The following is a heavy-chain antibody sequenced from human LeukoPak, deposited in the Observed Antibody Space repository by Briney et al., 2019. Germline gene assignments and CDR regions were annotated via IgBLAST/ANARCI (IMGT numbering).Heavy chain of an antibody. D-gene: IGHD3-22*01. CDR1: GFTLSSYA. J-gene: IGHJ4*02. V-gene: IGHV3-23*01. CDR2: ISGSGGST. CDR3: AKVSGNSYYYFDY. Sequence: GGSLRLSCAASGFTLSSYAMSWARQAPEEGLEWVSDISGSGGSTYYADSVKGRFTISRDNSKNTLSLQMNSLRADDTAVYYCAKVSGNSYYYFDYWGQGSLVTVSS.